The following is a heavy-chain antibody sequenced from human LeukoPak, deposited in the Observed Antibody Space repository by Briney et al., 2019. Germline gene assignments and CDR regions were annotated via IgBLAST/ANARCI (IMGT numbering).Heavy chain of an antibody. J-gene: IGHJ2*01. V-gene: IGHV4-59*08. CDR1: GGSFSGHY. CDR3: ARHRSAVAGDYTDWYLDL. D-gene: IGHD3-10*01. CDR2: IYYSGKT. Sequence: KSSDTLSLPCTVCGGSFSGHYRSWVRQPPGKGLEWVAYIYYSGKTDYNPSLKSRVAISVDTSNNQFSMTLSSVTAADTAVYFCARHRSAVAGDYTDWYLDLWGRGTLVTVSS.